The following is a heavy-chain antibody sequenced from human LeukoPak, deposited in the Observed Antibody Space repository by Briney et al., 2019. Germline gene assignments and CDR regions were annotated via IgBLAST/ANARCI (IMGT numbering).Heavy chain of an antibody. J-gene: IGHJ4*02. CDR3: TYWAGTADGFNGPFDF. V-gene: IGHV3-48*01. CDR1: GFTFSNYN. CDR2: ISSSGRTI. Sequence: PGGSLRLSCSASGFTFSNYNMNWVRQAPGKGLEWISDISSSGRTIYYANSVKGRFTISRDNAKNSLYLQMNSLRAEDTAVYYCTYWAGTADGFNGPFDFWGQGTLVTVSS. D-gene: IGHD6-13*01.